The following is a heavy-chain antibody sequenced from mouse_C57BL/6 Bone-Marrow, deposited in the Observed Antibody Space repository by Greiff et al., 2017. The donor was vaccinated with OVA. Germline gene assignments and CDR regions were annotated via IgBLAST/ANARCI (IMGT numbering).Heavy chain of an antibody. V-gene: IGHV1-69*01. CDR3: ARGYWYFDV. CDR1: GYTFTSYW. CDR2: IDPSDSYT. J-gene: IGHJ1*03. Sequence: QVQLQQSGAELVMPGASVKLSCKASGYTFTSYWMHWVKQRPGQGLEWIGEIDPSDSYTNYNQKFKGKSTLTVDKSSSTAYMQLSSLTSEDSAVYYCARGYWYFDVWGTGTTVTVSS.